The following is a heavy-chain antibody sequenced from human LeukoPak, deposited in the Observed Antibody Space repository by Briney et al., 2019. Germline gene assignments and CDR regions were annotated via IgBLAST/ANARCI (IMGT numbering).Heavy chain of an antibody. CDR1: GGSFSGYY. V-gene: IGHV4-34*01. D-gene: IGHD5-18*01. CDR2: INHSGST. J-gene: IGHJ4*02. Sequence: PSETLSLTCAGYGGSFSGYYWSWIRQPPGKGLEWIGEINHSGSTNYNPSLKSRVTISVDTSKNQFSLKLSSVTAADTAVYYCARWDTAMVTGHFDYWGQGTLVTVSS. CDR3: ARWDTAMVTGHFDY.